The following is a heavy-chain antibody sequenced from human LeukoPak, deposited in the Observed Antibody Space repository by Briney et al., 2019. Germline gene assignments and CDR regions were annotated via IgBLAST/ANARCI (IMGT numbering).Heavy chain of an antibody. CDR3: ARDRGWGQFYFDQ. D-gene: IGHD6-19*01. CDR2: IDHSGST. CDR1: VYSISSGYY. Sequence: PSETLSLTCAVSVYSISSGYYWGWIRQPPGKGLEWIGSIDHSGSTYYNPSLKSRVIISVDTSKNQFSLRLSSVTAADTAVYYCARDRGWGQFYFDQWGQGSLVTVSS. V-gene: IGHV4-38-2*02. J-gene: IGHJ4*02.